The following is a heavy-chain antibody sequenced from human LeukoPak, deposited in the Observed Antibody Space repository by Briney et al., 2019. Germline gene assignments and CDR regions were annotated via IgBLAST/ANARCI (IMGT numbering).Heavy chain of an antibody. Sequence: PSETLSLTCTVSGGSISSSSYYWGWIRQPPGKGLEWIGTIYYSGTTYYNPSLESRVTISVDTSKNQFPLKLTSVTAADTAVYYCARHKMGTTRLYYFDYWGQGTLVTVSS. J-gene: IGHJ4*02. CDR2: IYYSGTT. D-gene: IGHD1-26*01. CDR1: GGSISSSSYY. CDR3: ARHKMGTTRLYYFDY. V-gene: IGHV4-39*01.